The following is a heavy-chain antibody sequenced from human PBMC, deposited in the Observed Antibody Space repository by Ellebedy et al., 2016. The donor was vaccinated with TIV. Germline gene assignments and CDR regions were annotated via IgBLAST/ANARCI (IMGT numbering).Heavy chain of an antibody. Sequence: GESLKISCAASGFNFGGHAMKWVRQAPGKGLEWVSSIRSSAYTTHYADSVKGRFTISRDNSRNTLYLQMNSLRGEDTAVYFCAKDVRYTTGLGGALDIWGQGAMVTVSS. CDR1: GFNFGGHA. J-gene: IGHJ3*02. D-gene: IGHD2-8*02. V-gene: IGHV3-23*01. CDR3: AKDVRYTTGLGGALDI. CDR2: IRSSAYTT.